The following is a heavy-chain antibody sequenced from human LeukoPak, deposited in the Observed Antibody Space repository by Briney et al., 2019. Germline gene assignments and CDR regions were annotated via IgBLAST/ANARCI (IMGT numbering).Heavy chain of an antibody. D-gene: IGHD1-26*01. Sequence: ASEKVSCKASGYTFTNYDINWVRQATGQGLEWMGWMNPNSGDTGYAEKFQGRVTMTRDTSTNTAYMELTSLTSDDTAIFYCARTGMGGNVWIDSWGQGTLVTVSS. V-gene: IGHV1-8*01. J-gene: IGHJ5*01. CDR2: MNPNSGDT. CDR3: ARTGMGGNVWIDS. CDR1: GYTFTNYD.